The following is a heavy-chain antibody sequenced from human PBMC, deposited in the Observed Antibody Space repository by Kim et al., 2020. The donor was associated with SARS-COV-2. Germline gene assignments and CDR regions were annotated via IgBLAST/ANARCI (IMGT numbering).Heavy chain of an antibody. CDR2: ITGGGDRS. D-gene: IGHD6-6*01. CDR1: GFTFSNYA. CDR3: AGRPHVGALGGYF. V-gene: IGHV3-23*01. Sequence: GGSLRLSCAASGFTFSNYAMRWVRQAPGKGLEWVSAITGGGDRSFYASSKDRFFTSSGDTYKSSLLLLINRLAADATADYCSAGRPHVGALGGYF. J-gene: IGHJ4*03.